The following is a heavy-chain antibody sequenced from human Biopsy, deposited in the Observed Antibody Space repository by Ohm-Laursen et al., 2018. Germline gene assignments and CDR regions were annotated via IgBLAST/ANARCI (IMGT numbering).Heavy chain of an antibody. CDR3: ARELMEYYDSSGYFDH. D-gene: IGHD3-22*01. CDR2: ITPTGVT. J-gene: IGHJ4*02. V-gene: IGHV4-4*07. Sequence: GTLSLTCTVSGGSMSGDYWTWIRQSADKGLEWIGRITPTGVTHYNPSLESRVAMSLDTSKKLFSLKLSSVTAADTAMYYCARELMEYYDSSGYFDHWGQGSLVTVSS. CDR1: GGSMSGDY.